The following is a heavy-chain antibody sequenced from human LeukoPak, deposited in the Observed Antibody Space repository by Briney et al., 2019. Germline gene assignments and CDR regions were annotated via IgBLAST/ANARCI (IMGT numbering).Heavy chain of an antibody. CDR3: ARGRWIQLWPSDYFDY. CDR1: GFTFSSYW. Sequence: GGSLTLSCAASGFTFSSYWMSWDRQAPGKGLEWVANIKQDGSEKYYVDSVKGRFTISTDNAKNSLYLQMNSLRAEDTAVYYCARGRWIQLWPSDYFDYWGQGTLVTVSS. D-gene: IGHD5-18*01. CDR2: IKQDGSEK. V-gene: IGHV3-7*01. J-gene: IGHJ4*02.